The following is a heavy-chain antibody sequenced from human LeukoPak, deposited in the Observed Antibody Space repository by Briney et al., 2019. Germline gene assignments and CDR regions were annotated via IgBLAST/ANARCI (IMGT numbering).Heavy chain of an antibody. D-gene: IGHD6-13*01. CDR1: GFTFSRFG. Sequence: PGRSLRLSCAASGFTFSRFGMHWVRQAPGKGLEWEAVIWYDGSNKYYADSVKGRFTISRDNSKNSLYLQMNSLRAEDTAVYYCASHSSSWTLGDYWGQGALVTVSS. CDR3: ASHSSSWTLGDY. J-gene: IGHJ4*02. V-gene: IGHV3-33*01. CDR2: IWYDGSNK.